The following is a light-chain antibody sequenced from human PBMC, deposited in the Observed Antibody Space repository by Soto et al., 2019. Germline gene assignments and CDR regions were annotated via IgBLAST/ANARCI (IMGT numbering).Light chain of an antibody. Sequence: QSALTQPPSASGSPGQSVTISCTGTSSDVGGYNYVSWYQQHPGKAPKLMIYEVNKRPSGVPDRFSGSKSGNTASLTVSGLQAEDEADYYCSSYAGSTGVFGGGTKLTVL. CDR1: SSDVGGYNY. CDR3: SSYAGSTGV. J-gene: IGLJ3*02. CDR2: EVN. V-gene: IGLV2-8*01.